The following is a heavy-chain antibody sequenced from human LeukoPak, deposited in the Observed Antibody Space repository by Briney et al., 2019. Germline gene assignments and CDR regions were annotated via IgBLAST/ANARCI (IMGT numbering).Heavy chain of an antibody. J-gene: IGHJ5*02. D-gene: IGHD3-9*01. CDR2: ISAYNGNT. CDR1: GYTFTSYG. V-gene: IGHV1-18*01. Sequence: ASVKVSCKASGYTFTSYGISWVRQAPGQGLEWMGWISAYNGNTNYAQKLQGRVTVTTDTSTSTAYMELRSLRSDDTAVYYCARGIEGYDVLTGYYPWGQGTLVTVSS. CDR3: ARGIEGYDVLTGYYP.